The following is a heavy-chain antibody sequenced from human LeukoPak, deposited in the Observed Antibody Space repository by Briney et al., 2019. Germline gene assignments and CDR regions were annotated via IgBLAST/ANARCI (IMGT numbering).Heavy chain of an antibody. V-gene: IGHV3-11*01. J-gene: IGHJ6*03. CDR3: ARANYDFWSNYYYYMDV. CDR1: GFTFSDYY. Sequence: GGSLRLSCAASGFTFSDYYMSWIRQAPGKGLEWVSYISSSGSTIYYADSVKGGFTISRDNAKNSRYLQMNSLRAEDTAVYYCARANYDFWSNYYYYMDVWGKGTTVTVSS. CDR2: ISSSGSTI. D-gene: IGHD3-3*01.